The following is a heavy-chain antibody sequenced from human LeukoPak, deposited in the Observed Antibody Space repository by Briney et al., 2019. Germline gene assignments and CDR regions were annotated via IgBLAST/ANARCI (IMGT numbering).Heavy chain of an antibody. Sequence: PGGSLRLSCAASGFTFSSYWMHWVRQAPGKGLVWVSRINSDGSSTSYVDSVKGRFTISRDNAKNTLYLQMSSLRAEDTAVYYCARDRGCSSTSCYGSFDYWGQGTLVTVSS. CDR1: GFTFSSYW. CDR2: INSDGSST. J-gene: IGHJ4*02. CDR3: ARDRGCSSTSCYGSFDY. V-gene: IGHV3-74*01. D-gene: IGHD2-2*01.